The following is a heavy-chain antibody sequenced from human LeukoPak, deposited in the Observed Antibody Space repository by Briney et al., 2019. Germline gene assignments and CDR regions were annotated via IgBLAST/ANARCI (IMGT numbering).Heavy chain of an antibody. Sequence: SETLSLTCAVYGGSFSGYYWSWIRQPPGKGLEWIGEINHSGSTNYNPSLKSRVTISVDTSKNQFSLKLSSVTAADTAVYYCARLPGIAVAGTGDYWGQGTLVTVSS. D-gene: IGHD6-19*01. CDR3: ARLPGIAVAGTGDY. V-gene: IGHV4-34*01. J-gene: IGHJ4*02. CDR1: GGSFSGYY. CDR2: INHSGST.